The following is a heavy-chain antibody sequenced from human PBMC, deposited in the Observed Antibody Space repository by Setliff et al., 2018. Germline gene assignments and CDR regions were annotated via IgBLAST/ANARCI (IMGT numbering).Heavy chain of an antibody. J-gene: IGHJ6*03. D-gene: IGHD3-22*01. CDR1: GFTFSSYS. CDR2: INEDGSEK. CDR3: ARLALTGYDSSGYYYALDYYYYMDV. Sequence: GGSLRLSCAASGFTFSSYSVSWVRQAPGKGLEWVASINEDGSEKYYVDSVKGRFTISRDNAKNSLYLQMNSLRLEDTAVYYCARLALTGYDSSGYYYALDYYYYMDVWGKGTTVTVSS. V-gene: IGHV3-7*01.